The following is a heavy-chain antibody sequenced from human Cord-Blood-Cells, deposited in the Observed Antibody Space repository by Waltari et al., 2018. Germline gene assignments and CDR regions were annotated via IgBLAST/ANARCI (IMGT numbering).Heavy chain of an antibody. CDR3: PRMGGSSSWYCNCSAP. CDR1: GFSISNARMG. Sequence: QVTLKESGHVLVKPTETLKLTCPVSGFSISNARMGVRWISKPPGKALEWLAHIFSNNEKAYSTSRKSRITTPNDTAKSQLVLTMTNMDPVDTATNRCPRMGGSSSWYCNCSAPWGHATLVTVSS. CDR2: IFSNNEK. V-gene: IGHV2-26*01. D-gene: IGHD6-13*01. J-gene: IGHJ5*02.